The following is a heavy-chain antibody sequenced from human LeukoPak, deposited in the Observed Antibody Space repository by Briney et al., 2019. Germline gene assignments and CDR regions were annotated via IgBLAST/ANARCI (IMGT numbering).Heavy chain of an antibody. D-gene: IGHD2-15*01. CDR3: ARYCSGGSCLHFDY. CDR1: GGSISSGGYY. Sequence: SETLSPTCTVSGGSISSGGYYWSWIRQHPGKGLEWIGYIYYSGSTYYNSSLKSRLTISVDTSKNQFSLKLSSVTAADTAIYYCARYCSGGSCLHFDYWGQGTLVTVSS. J-gene: IGHJ4*02. CDR2: IYYSGST. V-gene: IGHV4-31*03.